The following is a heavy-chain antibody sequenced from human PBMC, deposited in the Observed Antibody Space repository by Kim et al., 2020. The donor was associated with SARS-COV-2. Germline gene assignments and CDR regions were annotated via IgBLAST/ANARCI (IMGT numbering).Heavy chain of an antibody. CDR2: TTRSGNAS. Sequence: GGSLRLSCSASGFIFSDYSIHWVRLTPGEGLEYISATTRSGNASFYPDSVEGRFTVSRDNSKNTLYLQMAGLRPEDTSVYYCVRYGRDYGAVHWGQAT. J-gene: IGHJ4*02. V-gene: IGHV3-64D*06. CDR1: GFIFSDYS. D-gene: IGHD3-10*01. CDR3: VRYGRDYGAVH.